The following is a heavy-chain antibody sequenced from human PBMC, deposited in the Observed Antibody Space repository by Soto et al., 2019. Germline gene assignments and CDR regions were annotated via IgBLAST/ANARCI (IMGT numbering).Heavy chain of an antibody. CDR2: INHSGST. D-gene: IGHD5-18*01. J-gene: IGHJ4*02. V-gene: IGHV4-34*01. CDR1: GGSFSGYY. Sequence: SETLSLTCAVYGGSFSGYYWSWIRQPPGKGLEWIGEINHSGSTNYNPSLKSRVTISVDTSKNQFSLKLSSVTAADTAVYYCARRRGYSYGTFDYWGQGTLVTAPQ. CDR3: ARRRGYSYGTFDY.